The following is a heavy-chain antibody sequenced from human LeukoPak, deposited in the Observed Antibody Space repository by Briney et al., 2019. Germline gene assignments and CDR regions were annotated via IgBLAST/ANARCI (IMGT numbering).Heavy chain of an antibody. CDR3: ARDIWFGESQIDY. CDR2: FSISNNI. CDR1: GFTFGTYS. J-gene: IGHJ4*02. V-gene: IGHV3-21*04. Sequence: PGGSLRLSSAASGFTFGTYSMNWVRQAPGKGLEWVSCFSISNNIYYADSVKGRFTISRDNSKNTLYLQMNSLRAEDTAVYYCARDIWFGESQIDYWGQGTLVTVSS. D-gene: IGHD3-10*01.